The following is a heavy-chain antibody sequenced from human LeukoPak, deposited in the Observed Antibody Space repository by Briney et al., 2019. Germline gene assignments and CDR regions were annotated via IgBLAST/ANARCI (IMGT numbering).Heavy chain of an antibody. J-gene: IGHJ4*02. CDR2: INPNSGGT. D-gene: IGHD6-13*01. CDR1: GYTFTGYY. Sequence: ASVKVSCKASGYTFTGYYMYWVRQAPGQGLEWMGWINPNSGGTNYAQKFQGRVTMTRDTSISTAYMELSRLRSDDTAVYYCARGRYSSRYYFDYWGQGTLVTVSS. V-gene: IGHV1-2*02. CDR3: ARGRYSSRYYFDY.